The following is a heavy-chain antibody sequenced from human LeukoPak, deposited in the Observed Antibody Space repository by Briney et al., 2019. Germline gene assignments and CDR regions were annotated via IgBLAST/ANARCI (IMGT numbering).Heavy chain of an antibody. J-gene: IGHJ4*02. CDR2: ISSSTSYI. V-gene: IGHV3-21*01. D-gene: IGHD6-19*01. CDR3: AKAAEQWLVPSNFDY. CDR1: RFTFSSYS. Sequence: GGSLRLSCAASRFTFSSYSMNWIRQAPGKGLEWVSSISSSTSYIYYADSVKGRFTISKDNAKNSLYLQMNSLRAEDTAVYYCAKAAEQWLVPSNFDYWGQGTLVTVSS.